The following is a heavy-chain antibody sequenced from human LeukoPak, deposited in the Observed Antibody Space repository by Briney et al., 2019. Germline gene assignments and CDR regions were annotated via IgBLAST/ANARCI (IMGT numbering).Heavy chain of an antibody. D-gene: IGHD2-2*01. CDR2: IYYSGST. CDR1: GGSISSSSYY. J-gene: IGHJ5*02. Sequence: SETLSLTCTVSGGSISSSSYYWGWIRQPPGKDLEWIGSIYYSGSTYYNPSLKSRVTISVDTSKNQFSLKLSSVTAADTAVYYCVRRVSSTRSYDPWDQGTLVTVSS. CDR3: VRRVSSTRSYDP. V-gene: IGHV4-39*01.